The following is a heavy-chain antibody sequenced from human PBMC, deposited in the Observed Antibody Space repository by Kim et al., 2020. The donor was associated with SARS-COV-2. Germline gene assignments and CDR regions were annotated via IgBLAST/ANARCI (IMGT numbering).Heavy chain of an antibody. J-gene: IGHJ4*02. D-gene: IGHD5-12*01. Sequence: ASVKVSCKASGYTFTGYYMHWVRQAPGQGLEWMGRINPNSGGTNYAQKFQGRVTMTRDTSISTAYMELSRLRSDDTAVYYCAREGIVATITPDFDYWGQGTLVTVSS. CDR3: AREGIVATITPDFDY. CDR2: INPNSGGT. V-gene: IGHV1-2*06. CDR1: GYTFTGYY.